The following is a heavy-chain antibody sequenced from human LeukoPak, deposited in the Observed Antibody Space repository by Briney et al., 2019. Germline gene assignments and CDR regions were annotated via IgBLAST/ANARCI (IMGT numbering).Heavy chain of an antibody. J-gene: IGHJ6*02. V-gene: IGHV3-30*04. CDR1: GFTFSGSP. D-gene: IGHD6-13*01. CDR2: ISDDGGRK. CDR3: ARDLSSSWYLGSELDGMDV. Sequence: PGGSLRLSCAASGFTFSGSPMHWVRQAPGKGLDWVAIISDDGGRKFYADSVKGRFTISRDNSKNTLYLQMNSLRAEDTAVYYCARDLSSSWYLGSELDGMDVWGQGTTVTVSS.